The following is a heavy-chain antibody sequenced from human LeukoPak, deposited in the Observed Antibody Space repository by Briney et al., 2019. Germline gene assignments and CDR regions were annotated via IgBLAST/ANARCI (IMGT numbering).Heavy chain of an antibody. Sequence: PSQTLSLTCSVSGGSISSGDYYWDWLRQDPGKGLEWIEYIHYSGSTYYNPSLKSRVTMSVDTSKNQFSLKLSSVTAADTAVYYCARDPLEGYFDYWGQGTLVTVSS. CDR3: ARDPLEGYFDY. CDR2: IHYSGST. CDR1: GGSISSGDYY. V-gene: IGHV4-31*03. J-gene: IGHJ4*02.